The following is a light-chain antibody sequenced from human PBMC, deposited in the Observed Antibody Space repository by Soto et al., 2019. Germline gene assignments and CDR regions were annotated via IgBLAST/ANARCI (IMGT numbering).Light chain of an antibody. CDR1: QTVSSNY. CDR2: GAS. Sequence: EIILTQSPDTLSLSPVERATLSCRASQTVSSNYLAWCQQRPGQAPRLLIYGASTRAAGIPDRFSGSGSGTDFTLTISRLEPEDFAVYYCQQYGSSGTFGQGTKVDIK. J-gene: IGKJ1*01. V-gene: IGKV3-20*01. CDR3: QQYGSSGT.